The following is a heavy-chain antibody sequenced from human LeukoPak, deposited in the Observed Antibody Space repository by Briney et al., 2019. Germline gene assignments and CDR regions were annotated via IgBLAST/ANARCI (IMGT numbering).Heavy chain of an antibody. D-gene: IGHD3-9*01. J-gene: IGHJ6*03. CDR2: INPSGGST. V-gene: IGHV1-46*01. CDR3: ATVQYALLPGYLNYMEV. Sequence: ASVTVSCKTSGYTFTSYYMHWVRQAPGQGLEWMGIINPSGGSTTYAQKFQGRVTLTRDMSTSTVYMELSSLRSEDTAIYYCATVQYALLPGYLNYMEVWGKGTTVTISS. CDR1: GYTFTSYY.